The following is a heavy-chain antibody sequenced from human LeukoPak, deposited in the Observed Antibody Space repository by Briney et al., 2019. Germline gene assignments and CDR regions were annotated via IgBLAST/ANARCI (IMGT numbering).Heavy chain of an antibody. J-gene: IGHJ1*01. D-gene: IGHD3-10*01. CDR2: ISYDGSNK. CDR1: GFTFSSYA. V-gene: IGHV3-30*04. Sequence: GRSLRLSCAASGFTFSSYAMHWVRQAPGKGLEWVAVISYDGSNKCYADSVKGRFTISRDNSKNTLYLQMNSLRAEDTAVYYCARVSYYGSGTPWYFQHWGQGTLVTVSS. CDR3: ARVSYYGSGTPWYFQH.